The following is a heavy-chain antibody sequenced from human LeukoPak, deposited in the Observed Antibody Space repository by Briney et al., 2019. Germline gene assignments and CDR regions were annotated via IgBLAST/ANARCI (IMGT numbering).Heavy chain of an antibody. D-gene: IGHD6-13*01. Sequence: PGGSLRLSCAASGFTFSSYAMSWVRQAPGKGLEWVSAISGSGGSTYYADSVKGRFTISRGNSKNTLYLQMNSLRAEDTAVYYCAKGEPSYSSSWYAFDIWGQGTMVTVSS. J-gene: IGHJ3*02. CDR3: AKGEPSYSSSWYAFDI. V-gene: IGHV3-23*01. CDR1: GFTFSSYA. CDR2: ISGSGGST.